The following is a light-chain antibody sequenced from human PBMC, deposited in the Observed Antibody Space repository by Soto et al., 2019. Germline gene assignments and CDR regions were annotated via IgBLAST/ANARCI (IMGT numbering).Light chain of an antibody. V-gene: IGKV1-39*01. CDR3: QQNYGTPLT. CDR1: QSITTY. J-gene: IGKJ4*01. CDR2: SAI. Sequence: DIQMTQSPSSLAASVGDRVTITCRASQSITTYLSWYQQKPGKAPKLLIFSAISLESGVPSRFSGSGSGTDFTLTISNLQPEDFATYYCQQNYGTPLTFGGGTKVEIK.